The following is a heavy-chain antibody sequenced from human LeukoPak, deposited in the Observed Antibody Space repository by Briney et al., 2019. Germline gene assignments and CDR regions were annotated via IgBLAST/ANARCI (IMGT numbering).Heavy chain of an antibody. J-gene: IGHJ5*02. Sequence: GGSLRLSCAASGFTFSSYAMSWVRQAPGKGLEWVSAISGSGGSTYYADSVKGRFTISRDNSKNTLYLQMNSLRAEDTAVYYCAKDYDFWSGPLHTPNWFDPWGQGTLVTVSS. D-gene: IGHD3-3*01. CDR1: GFTFSSYA. V-gene: IGHV3-23*01. CDR2: ISGSGGST. CDR3: AKDYDFWSGPLHTPNWFDP.